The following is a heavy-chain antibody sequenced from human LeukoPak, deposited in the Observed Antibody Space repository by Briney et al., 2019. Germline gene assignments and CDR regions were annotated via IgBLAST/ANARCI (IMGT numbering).Heavy chain of an antibody. Sequence: ASVKVSCKASGYTFTDYYMNWVRQAPGQGLEWMGWINPNSGGTNYAQKFQGRVTMTRDTSITTAYMELGSLRSDDTAMYYCTRALGSDYWGQGTLVTVSS. CDR2: INPNSGGT. D-gene: IGHD1-26*01. CDR3: TRALGSDY. CDR1: GYTFTDYY. J-gene: IGHJ4*02. V-gene: IGHV1-2*02.